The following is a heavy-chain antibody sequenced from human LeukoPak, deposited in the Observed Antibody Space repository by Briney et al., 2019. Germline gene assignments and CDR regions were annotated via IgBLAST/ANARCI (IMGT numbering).Heavy chain of an antibody. CDR2: ISGSGGST. J-gene: IGHJ6*03. Sequence: GGSLRLSCAASGFTFSSYGMSWVRQAPGKGLEWVSAISGSGGSTYYADSVKGRFTISRDNSKNTLYLQMNSLRAEDTAVYYCAKDKAAMASYYMDVWGKGTTVTISS. V-gene: IGHV3-23*01. D-gene: IGHD5-18*01. CDR3: AKDKAAMASYYMDV. CDR1: GFTFSSYG.